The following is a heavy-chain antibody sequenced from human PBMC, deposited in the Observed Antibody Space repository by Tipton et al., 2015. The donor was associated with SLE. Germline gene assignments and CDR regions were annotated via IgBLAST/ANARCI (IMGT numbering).Heavy chain of an antibody. CDR1: GYTFTSYG. CDR2: IIPIFGTA. D-gene: IGHD5-12*01. V-gene: IGHV1-69*13. CDR3: ARVGTGYARPRAWYFDL. J-gene: IGHJ2*01. Sequence: QLVQSGAEVKKPGASVKVSCKASGYTFTSYGISWVRQAPGQGLEWMGGIIPIFGTANYAQKFQGRVTITADESTSTAYMELSSLRSEDTAVYYCARVGTGYARPRAWYFDLWGRGTLVTVSS.